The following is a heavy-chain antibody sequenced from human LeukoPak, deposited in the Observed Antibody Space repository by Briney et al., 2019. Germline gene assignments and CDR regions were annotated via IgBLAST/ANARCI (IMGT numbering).Heavy chain of an antibody. CDR2: TYYRSKWYY. Sequence: SQTLSLACAISGDSVSSNSAAWNWIRQSPSRGLEWLGRTYYRSKWYYDYAVAVKSRISINPDTSKNQFSLQLSSVTPEDTAVYYCARDPVGGSTIFDYWGQGTLVTVSS. J-gene: IGHJ4*02. D-gene: IGHD1-26*01. CDR1: GDSVSSNSAA. V-gene: IGHV6-1*01. CDR3: ARDPVGGSTIFDY.